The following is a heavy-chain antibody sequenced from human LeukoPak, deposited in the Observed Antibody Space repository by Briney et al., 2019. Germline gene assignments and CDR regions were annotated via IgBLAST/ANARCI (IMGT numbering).Heavy chain of an antibody. J-gene: IGHJ4*02. V-gene: IGHV5-10-1*01. D-gene: IGHD2-15*01. CDR2: VDPGDSYT. CDR1: GYDFTTYW. Sequence: GESLKISCTGSGYDFTTYWISWVRQMPGKDLEWMGRVDPGDSYTNYSPSFQGHVTISADKSSNTAFLQWSSLQASDTAMYYCTRVTIFPLRGVVVHFDYWGQGTLVTVSS. CDR3: TRVTIFPLRGVVVHFDY.